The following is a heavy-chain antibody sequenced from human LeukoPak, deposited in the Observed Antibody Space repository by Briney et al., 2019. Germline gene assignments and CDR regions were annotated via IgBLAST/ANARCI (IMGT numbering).Heavy chain of an antibody. CDR2: IYYSGST. V-gene: IGHV4-59*01. D-gene: IGHD2-21*02. Sequence: SETLSLTCTVPGGSISSYYWSWIRQPPGKGLEWIGYIYYSGSTNYNPSLKSRVTISVDTSKNQFSLKLSSVTAADTAVYYCAVTDYCGGDCYSDYWGQGTLVTVSS. CDR3: AVTDYCGGDCYSDY. CDR1: GGSISSYY. J-gene: IGHJ4*02.